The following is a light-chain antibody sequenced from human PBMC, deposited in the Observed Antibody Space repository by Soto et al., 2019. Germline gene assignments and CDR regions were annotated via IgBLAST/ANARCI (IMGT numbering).Light chain of an antibody. V-gene: IGKV1-33*01. CDR3: QQSDSLPIT. J-gene: IGKJ5*01. Sequence: DIQMTQSPSSLSASVGDRVTITCRASQDISNYLNWYQQRPGKAPKLLIYDASKLERGVPSRFSGTRSGTHFTFAITSRQPEDVATYYCQQSDSLPITFGQGTRLEI. CDR2: DAS. CDR1: QDISNY.